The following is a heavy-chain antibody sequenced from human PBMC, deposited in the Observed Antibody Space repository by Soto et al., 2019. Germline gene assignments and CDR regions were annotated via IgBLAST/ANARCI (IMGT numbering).Heavy chain of an antibody. CDR1: GFTLSSFG. V-gene: IGHV3-33*01. CDR2: IWYDGSNK. Sequence: GRSLRLSCAVAGFTLSSFGMHWASQAPGEALEWVAVIWYDGSNKYYADSVKGRFTISRDNSKNTLYLQMNSLRAEDTAVYYLARALRRAAAGPRSYYYSGMDVWGQGT. CDR3: ARALRRAAAGPRSYYYSGMDV. J-gene: IGHJ6*02. D-gene: IGHD6-13*01.